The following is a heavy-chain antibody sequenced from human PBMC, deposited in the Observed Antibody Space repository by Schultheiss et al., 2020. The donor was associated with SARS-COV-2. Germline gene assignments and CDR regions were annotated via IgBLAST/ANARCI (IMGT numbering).Heavy chain of an antibody. CDR3: ARVSVVPAAIYYYYYMDV. CDR2: ISSSSSYT. Sequence: GGSLRLSCAASGFTFSSYSMNWVRQAPGKGLEWVSSISSSSSYTNYADSVKGRFTISRDNAKNSLYLQMNSLRAEDTAVYYCARVSVVPAAIYYYYYMDVWGKGTTVTVSS. CDR1: GFTFSSYS. V-gene: IGHV3-21*04. D-gene: IGHD2-2*01. J-gene: IGHJ6*03.